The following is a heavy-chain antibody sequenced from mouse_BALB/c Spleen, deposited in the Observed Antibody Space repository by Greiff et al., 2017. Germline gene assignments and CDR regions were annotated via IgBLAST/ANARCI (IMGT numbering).Heavy chain of an antibody. V-gene: IGHV1-87*01. J-gene: IGHJ3*01. CDR1: GYTFTSYW. D-gene: IGHD1-1*01. CDR3: ASHYYGSMFAY. CDR2: IYPGDGDT. Sequence: QVQLQQSGAELARPGASVKLSCKASGYTFTSYWMQWVKQRPGQGLEWIGAIYPGDGDTRYTQKFKGKATLTADKSSSTAYMQLSSLASEDSAVYYCASHYYGSMFAYWGQGTLVTVSA.